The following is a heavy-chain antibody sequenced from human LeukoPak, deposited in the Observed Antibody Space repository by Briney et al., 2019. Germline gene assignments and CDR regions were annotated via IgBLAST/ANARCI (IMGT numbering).Heavy chain of an antibody. D-gene: IGHD6-19*01. Sequence: GGSLRLSCAASGFTFSSYALSWVRQAPGKGMEWVSTVSGSGHTTYYADSVKGRFTISRDNSESTVYLQMSSLRVEDTAVYTCAKDWSPRWLVLRDDSEYFHHWGQGTLVTVSS. V-gene: IGHV3-23*01. CDR1: GFTFSSYA. CDR2: VSGSGHTT. J-gene: IGHJ1*01. CDR3: AKDWSPRWLVLRDDSEYFHH.